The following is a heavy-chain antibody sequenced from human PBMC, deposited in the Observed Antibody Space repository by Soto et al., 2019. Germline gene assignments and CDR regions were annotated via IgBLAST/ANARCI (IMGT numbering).Heavy chain of an antibody. V-gene: IGHV4-39*01. D-gene: IGHD3-22*01. J-gene: IGHJ3*02. CDR1: GGSISSSSYY. Sequence: SETLSLTWTVSGGSISSSSYYWGWIRQPPGKGLEWIGSIYYSGSTYYNPSLKSRVTISVDTCKKQFSLKLSSATTADTAVYSCATHLGDYSDSSGRAGAFDIWGQGTMVTVSS. CDR2: IYYSGST. CDR3: ATHLGDYSDSSGRAGAFDI.